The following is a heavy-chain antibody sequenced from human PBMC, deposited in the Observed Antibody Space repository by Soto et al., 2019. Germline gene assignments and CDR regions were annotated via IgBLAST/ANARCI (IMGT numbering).Heavy chain of an antibody. CDR3: ARGGLTRFDP. CDR2: IYYGGKT. V-gene: IGHV4-59*08. Sequence: QVRLQESGPGLVRPSETLALTCNVAGGTINSYYWSWIRQTPGRGLEWMAYIYYGGKTVYNPSPRRRVTLAAAADRSQVSLRLTSVAAADTAVSDCARGGLTRFDPWGQGILVTVSS. CDR1: GGTINSYY. D-gene: IGHD3-16*01. J-gene: IGHJ5*02.